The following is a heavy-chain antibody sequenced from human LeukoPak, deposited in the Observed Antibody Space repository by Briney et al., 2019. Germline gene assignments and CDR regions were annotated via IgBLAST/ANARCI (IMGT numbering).Heavy chain of an antibody. CDR1: GYTFTGYY. D-gene: IGHD5/OR15-5a*01. CDR3: ARVYARRYYFAY. Sequence: ASVKVSCKASGYTFTGYYMHWVRQAPGQGLEWMGWINPNSGGTNYAQKFQGRVTMTRDTSISTAYMELSRLRSDDTAVYYCARVYARRYYFAYWGQGTLVTVSS. J-gene: IGHJ4*02. CDR2: INPNSGGT. V-gene: IGHV1-2*02.